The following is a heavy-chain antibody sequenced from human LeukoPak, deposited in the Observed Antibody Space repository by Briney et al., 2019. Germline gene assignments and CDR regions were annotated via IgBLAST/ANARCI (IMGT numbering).Heavy chain of an antibody. Sequence: SETLSLTCIVSGYSISSGYYWGWVRQPPGKGLEWIANIYHSGSTYYNPSLMSRVTISLDTSKNQFSLRLTSVTAADTAVYYCATNGWYCLDHWGQGALVTVSS. CDR1: GYSISSGYY. CDR2: IYHSGST. D-gene: IGHD6-19*01. CDR3: ATNGWYCLDH. J-gene: IGHJ1*01. V-gene: IGHV4-38-2*02.